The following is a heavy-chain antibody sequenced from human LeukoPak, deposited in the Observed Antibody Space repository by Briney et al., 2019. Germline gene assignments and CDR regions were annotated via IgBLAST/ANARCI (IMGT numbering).Heavy chain of an antibody. J-gene: IGHJ3*02. CDR3: ARGQVDAFDI. CDR1: GFTFSSHA. CDR2: INHSGST. V-gene: IGHV4-34*01. Sequence: GSLRLSCAASGFTFSSHAMSWVRQAPGKGLEWIGEINHSGSTNYNPSLKSRVTILVDTSKNQFSLKLSSVTAADTAVYYCARGQVDAFDIWGQGTMVTVSS.